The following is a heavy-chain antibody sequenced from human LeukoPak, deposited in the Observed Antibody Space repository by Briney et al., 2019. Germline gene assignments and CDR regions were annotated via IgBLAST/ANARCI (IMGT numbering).Heavy chain of an antibody. Sequence: SETLSLTCTVSGGSISSYYWSWIRQPPGKGLEWIGYIYYSGSTNYNPSLKSRATISVDTSKNQFSLKLSSVTAADTAVYYCARDVGSAAAVNDAFDIWGQGTMVTVSS. CDR1: GGSISSYY. V-gene: IGHV4-59*01. J-gene: IGHJ3*02. CDR2: IYYSGST. D-gene: IGHD6-13*01. CDR3: ARDVGSAAAVNDAFDI.